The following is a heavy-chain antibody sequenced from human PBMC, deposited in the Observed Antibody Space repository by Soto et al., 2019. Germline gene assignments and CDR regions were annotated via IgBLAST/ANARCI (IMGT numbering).Heavy chain of an antibody. Sequence: GGSLRPSCAASGFTFSGYWMTWVRQAPGKGLEGVANISPDGSEEYYVDSVKGRFTISRDNAKNSVYLQMNSLRGEDTALYYCTRDLNHDTGPWGQGTQVTVSS. CDR2: ISPDGSEE. V-gene: IGHV3-7*04. J-gene: IGHJ5*02. CDR3: TRDLNHDTGP. D-gene: IGHD2-8*02. CDR1: GFTFSGYW.